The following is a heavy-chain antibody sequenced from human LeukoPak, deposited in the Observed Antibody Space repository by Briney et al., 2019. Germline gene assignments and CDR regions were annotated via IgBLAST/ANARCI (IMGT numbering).Heavy chain of an antibody. J-gene: IGHJ4*02. D-gene: IGHD3-3*01. CDR2: IYYSGST. CDR1: GGSISSSSYY. Sequence: SETLSLTCTVSGGSISSSSYYWGWIRQPPGKGLEWIGNIYYSGSTNYNPSLKSRVTISVDTSKNQFSLKLSSVTAADTAVYYCARGTPDLFFRPTFDYWGQGTLVTVSS. CDR3: ARGTPDLFFRPTFDY. V-gene: IGHV4-61*05.